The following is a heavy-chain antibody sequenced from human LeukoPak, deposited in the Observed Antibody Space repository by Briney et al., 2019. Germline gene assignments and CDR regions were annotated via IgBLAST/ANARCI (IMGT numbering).Heavy chain of an antibody. V-gene: IGHV4-34*01. CDR2: INHSGST. J-gene: IGHJ4*02. CDR3: ARDISHYYGSGSIYYFDY. D-gene: IGHD3-10*01. CDR1: GGSFSGYY. Sequence: SETLSLTCAVYGGSFSGYYRSWIRQPPGKGLEWIGEINHSGSTNYNPSLKSRVTISVDTSKNQFSLKLSSVTAADTAVYYCARDISHYYGSGSIYYFDYWGQGTLVTVSS.